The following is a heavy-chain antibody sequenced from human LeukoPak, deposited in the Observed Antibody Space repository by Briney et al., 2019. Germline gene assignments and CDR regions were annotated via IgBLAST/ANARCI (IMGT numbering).Heavy chain of an antibody. J-gene: IGHJ4*02. Sequence: PGGSLRLSCAASGFTFSRYSMNWVRQAPGKGLEWVSVIYSGGSTYYADSVKGRFTISRDNSKNTLYLQMNSLRAEDTAVYYCAVSFGVVRLNDYWGQGTLVTVSS. CDR2: IYSGGST. CDR1: GFTFSRYS. CDR3: AVSFGVVRLNDY. V-gene: IGHV3-66*02. D-gene: IGHD3-3*01.